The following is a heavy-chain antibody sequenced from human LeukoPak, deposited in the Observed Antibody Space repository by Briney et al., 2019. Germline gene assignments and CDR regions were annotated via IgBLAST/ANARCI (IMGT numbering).Heavy chain of an antibody. Sequence: GGSLRLSCAASGFTFSSYHINWVRQAPGKGLEWVSYISSSGSTIYYADSVKGRFTISRDNAKNSLYLQMNSLRAEDTAVYYCARDARIAAAAYYYYYMDVWGKGTTVTVSS. J-gene: IGHJ6*03. CDR2: ISSSGSTI. D-gene: IGHD6-13*01. CDR3: ARDARIAAAAYYYYYMDV. V-gene: IGHV3-48*04. CDR1: GFTFSSYH.